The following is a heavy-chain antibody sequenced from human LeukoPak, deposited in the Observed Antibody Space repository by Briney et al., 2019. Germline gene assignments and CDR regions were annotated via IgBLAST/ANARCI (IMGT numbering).Heavy chain of an antibody. CDR2: IHPSGGST. CDR1: AYTFTSYY. Sequence: GASVTVSCKASAYTFTSYYIHWVRQAPGQGLEWMAMIHPSGGSTTYAQRFQGRVTVTRDTSTSTVYMEVNSLRSEDTAVYFCARETYYYESSGYYPYYFDYWGQGTPVTVSS. D-gene: IGHD3-22*01. CDR3: ARETYYYESSGYYPYYFDY. J-gene: IGHJ4*02. V-gene: IGHV1-46*01.